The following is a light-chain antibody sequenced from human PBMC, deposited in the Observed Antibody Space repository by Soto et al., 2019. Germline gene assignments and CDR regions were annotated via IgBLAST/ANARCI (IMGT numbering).Light chain of an antibody. Sequence: EIVLTQSPATLSLSPVERATLSCRASQSVSTYLVWYQQKPGQAPRLLIYDASSRATGIPARFSGSGSGTDFTLTISSLEPEDFAVYYCQQRSNWPRTFGQGTKVDIK. V-gene: IGKV3-11*01. CDR2: DAS. CDR1: QSVSTY. J-gene: IGKJ1*01. CDR3: QQRSNWPRT.